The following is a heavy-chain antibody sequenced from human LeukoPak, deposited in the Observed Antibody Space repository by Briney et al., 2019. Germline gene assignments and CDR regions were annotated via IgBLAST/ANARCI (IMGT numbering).Heavy chain of an antibody. CDR1: GYSISRDYY. V-gene: IGHV4-38-2*02. J-gene: IGHJ4*02. CDR3: ARKWGSSTLSAY. D-gene: IGHD2-2*01. Sequence: SETLSLTCTVSGYSISRDYYWGWVRQSPGKGLEWIGSIYPSGSTDYNPSLKSRVTMSIDTSKNQFSLKLSSVTAADTAVYYCARKWGSSTLSAYWGQGTLVTVSS. CDR2: IYPSGST.